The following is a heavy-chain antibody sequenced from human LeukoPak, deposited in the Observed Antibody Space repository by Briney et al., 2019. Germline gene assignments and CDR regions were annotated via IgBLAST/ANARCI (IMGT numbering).Heavy chain of an antibody. V-gene: IGHV5-51*03. CDR1: GYSFTSYW. J-gene: IGHJ4*02. Sequence: GESLKISCKGSGYSFTSYWIGWVRQMPGKGLEWMGIIYPGDSDTRYSPSFQGQVTISADKSISTAYLQWRSLKASDTAMYYCARSDTAMVSDYWAQGTLVTVSS. D-gene: IGHD5-18*01. CDR2: IYPGDSDT. CDR3: ARSDTAMVSDY.